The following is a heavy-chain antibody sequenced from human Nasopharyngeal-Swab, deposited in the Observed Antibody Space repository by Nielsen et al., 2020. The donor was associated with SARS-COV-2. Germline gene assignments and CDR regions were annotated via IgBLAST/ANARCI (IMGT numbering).Heavy chain of an antibody. D-gene: IGHD3-10*01. V-gene: IGHV4-4*02. Sequence: SETLSLTCAVSGDSISSSNWWSWVSQPPGKGLEWLGEIYHSGSTNYNPSLKSRVTISVEKSKNQFSLKLSSVTAADTAVYYCAKVLWFGELYYWGQGTLVTFSS. J-gene: IGHJ4*02. CDR2: IYHSGST. CDR3: AKVLWFGELYY. CDR1: GDSISSSNW.